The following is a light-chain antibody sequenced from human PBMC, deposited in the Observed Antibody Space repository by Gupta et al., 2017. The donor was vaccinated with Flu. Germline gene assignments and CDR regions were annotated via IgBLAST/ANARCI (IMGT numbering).Light chain of an antibody. CDR2: DNT. CDR3: QSYDTSLTALYV. CDR1: SSNIGASFD. J-gene: IGLJ1*01. Sequence: QSALTQPPSVSGAPGLTVTISCTGSSSNIGASFDVHWYQQLPGTAPKLLIYDNTNRPSGVPDRFSGSRSGTSASLAITGLQAEDEGDYYCQSYDTSLTALYVFGTGTKVTVL. V-gene: IGLV1-40*01.